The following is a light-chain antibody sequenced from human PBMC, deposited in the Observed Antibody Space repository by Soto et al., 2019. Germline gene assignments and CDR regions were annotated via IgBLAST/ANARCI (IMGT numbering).Light chain of an antibody. V-gene: IGKV1-39*01. CDR2: GAS. J-gene: IGKJ5*01. Sequence: QSPSTLSASVGDRVTITCRASQSIGKHLNWYQQKPGKAPKFLIYGASTLQSGVPSRFTGSGSGTDFTLTVNSLQAEDFATYYCQQSYTAPTTFGQGTRLEIK. CDR3: QQSYTAPTT. CDR1: QSIGKH.